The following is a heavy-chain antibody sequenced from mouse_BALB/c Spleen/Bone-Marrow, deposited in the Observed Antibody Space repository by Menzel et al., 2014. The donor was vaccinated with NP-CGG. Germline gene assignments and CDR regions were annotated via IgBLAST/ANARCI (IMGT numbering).Heavy chain of an antibody. V-gene: IGHV5-6-3*01. CDR2: INSNGGST. J-gene: IGHJ2*01. CDR1: GFTFSSYG. D-gene: IGHD2-10*01. CDR3: ARSQAYYGNYFDY. Sequence: EVKLVESGGGLVQPGVSLKLSCAASGFTFSSYGMSWVRQTPDKRLELVATINSNGGSTYYPDSVKGRFTISRDNAKNTLYLQMSSLKSEDTAMYYCARSQAYYGNYFDYWGQGTTLTVSS.